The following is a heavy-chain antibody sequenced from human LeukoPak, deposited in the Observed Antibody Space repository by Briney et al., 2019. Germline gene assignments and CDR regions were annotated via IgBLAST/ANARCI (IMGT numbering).Heavy chain of an antibody. CDR2: ISDTGDST. CDR3: AKHYVWGSYRHYFDY. J-gene: IGHJ4*02. CDR1: GFTFSSYA. Sequence: GGSLRLSCTASGFTFSSYAMSWVRQAPGKGLEWVSSISDTGDSTYYTDSVKGRFTISRDNSKNTLYLQMNSLRAEDTAVYYCAKHYVWGSYRHYFDYWGQGTLVTVSS. D-gene: IGHD3-16*02. V-gene: IGHV3-23*01.